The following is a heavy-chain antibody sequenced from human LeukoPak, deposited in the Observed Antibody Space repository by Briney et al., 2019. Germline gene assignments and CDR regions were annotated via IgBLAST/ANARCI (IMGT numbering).Heavy chain of an antibody. D-gene: IGHD6-19*01. Sequence: PSQTLSLTCTVSGGSISSGDYYWSWIRQPPGKGLEWIGYIYYSGSTYYNPSLKSRVTISVDTSKNQFSLKLSSVTAADTAVYYCARAGSSGWYRWFDPWGQGTLVTVSS. CDR3: ARAGSSGWYRWFDP. CDR1: GGSISSGDYY. J-gene: IGHJ5*02. CDR2: IYYSGST. V-gene: IGHV4-30-4*01.